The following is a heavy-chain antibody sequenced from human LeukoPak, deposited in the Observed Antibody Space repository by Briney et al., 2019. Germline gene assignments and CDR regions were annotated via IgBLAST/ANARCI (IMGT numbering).Heavy chain of an antibody. J-gene: IGHJ4*02. CDR2: VRNKTKSYTT. D-gene: IGHD2-8*01. V-gene: IGHV3-72*01. CDR1: GFTFSSYW. CDR3: ARVEGCTNGVCYYYFDY. Sequence: PGGSLRLSCAASGFTFSSYWMSWVRQAPGKGLEWVGRVRNKTKSYTTEYAASVKGRFTISRDDSKNSLYLQMNSLKIEDTAVYYCARVEGCTNGVCYYYFDYWGQGTLVTVSS.